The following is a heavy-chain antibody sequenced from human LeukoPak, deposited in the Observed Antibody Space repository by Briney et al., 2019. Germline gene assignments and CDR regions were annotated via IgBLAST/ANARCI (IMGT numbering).Heavy chain of an antibody. D-gene: IGHD3-9*01. CDR2: MNPNSGNT. CDR3: ARNLISYYDILTGYSGGGGFDY. CDR1: GYTFTSYD. V-gene: IGHV1-8*03. J-gene: IGHJ4*02. Sequence: ASVKVSCKASGYTFTSYDINWVRQATGQGLEWMGWMNPNSGNTGYAQKFQGRVTITRNTSISTAYMELSSLRSEDTAVYYCARNLISYYDILTGYSGGGGFDYWGQGTLVTVSS.